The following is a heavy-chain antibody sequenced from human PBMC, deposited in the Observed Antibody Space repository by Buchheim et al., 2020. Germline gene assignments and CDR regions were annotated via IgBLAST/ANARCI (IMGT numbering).Heavy chain of an antibody. CDR3: ARRVRDSSGYNFDF. CDR2: IYPGDSYT. V-gene: IGHV5-51*01. D-gene: IGHD5-18*01. CDR1: GYSFTGAY. Sequence: EVQLVQSGAEVKRPGESLRISCQGSGYSFTGAYIAWVRQMPGKGLEWMGLIYPGDSYTKYSPSLEGLVTMSVDKSIRTAYLQWRSLGTSDTAINYCARRVRDSSGYNFDFWGQGTL. J-gene: IGHJ4*02.